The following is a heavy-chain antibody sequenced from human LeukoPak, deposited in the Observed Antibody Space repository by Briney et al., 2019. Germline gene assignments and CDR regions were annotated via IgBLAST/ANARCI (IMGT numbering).Heavy chain of an antibody. D-gene: IGHD3-3*01. V-gene: IGHV3-30-3*01. CDR3: AKVPLSGYFTSYYFDY. CDR1: GFTFSSYA. Sequence: GGSLRLSCAASGFTFSSYAMPWVRQAPGKGLEWVAVISYDGSNKYYADSVKGRFTISRDNSKNTLYLQMNSLRAEDTAVYYCAKVPLSGYFTSYYFDYWGQGTLVTVSS. J-gene: IGHJ4*02. CDR2: ISYDGSNK.